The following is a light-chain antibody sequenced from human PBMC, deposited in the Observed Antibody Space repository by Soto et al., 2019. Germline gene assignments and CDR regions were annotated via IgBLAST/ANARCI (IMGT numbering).Light chain of an antibody. V-gene: IGLV2-14*01. CDR1: SSDVGGYNY. J-gene: IGLJ2*01. CDR3: SSYTSSSIVV. CDR2: DVS. Sequence: QSALTQPASVSGSPGQSITISCTGTSSDVGGYNYVSWYQQHPGKAPKLIIYDVSNRPSGVSNRFSGSKSGNTASLTISGRQAEDEADYYCSSYTSSSIVVFGGGTKLTVL.